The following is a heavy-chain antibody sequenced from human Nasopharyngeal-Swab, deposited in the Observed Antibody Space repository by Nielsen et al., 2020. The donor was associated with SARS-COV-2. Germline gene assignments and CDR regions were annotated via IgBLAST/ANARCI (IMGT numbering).Heavy chain of an antibody. CDR3: ARGFHIRYCSSTSCLYYYYYGMGV. Sequence: SETLSLTCAVYGGSFSGYYWSWIRQPPGKGLEWIGEINHSGSTNYNPSLKSRVTISVDTSKNQFSLKLSSVTAADTAVYYCARGFHIRYCSSTSCLYYYYYGMGVWGQGTTVTVSS. CDR1: GGSFSGYY. CDR2: INHSGST. J-gene: IGHJ6*02. V-gene: IGHV4-34*01. D-gene: IGHD2-2*01.